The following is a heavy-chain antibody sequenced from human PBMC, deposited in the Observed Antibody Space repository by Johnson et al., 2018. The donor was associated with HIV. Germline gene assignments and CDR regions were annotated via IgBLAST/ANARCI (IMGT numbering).Heavy chain of an antibody. CDR3: AREETTAPAAFDI. J-gene: IGHJ3*02. V-gene: IGHV3-64*01. CDR2: ISSHGGSP. D-gene: IGHD4-17*01. Sequence: MLLVESGGGLVQPGGSLRLSCVASGFTFSSYTLHWVRQAPGQGLAYVSAISSHGGSPYYANSVKGRFSISRDNSKNTLYLQMGNLRADDMAVYYCAREETTAPAAFDIWGQGTMVTVSS. CDR1: GFTFSSYT.